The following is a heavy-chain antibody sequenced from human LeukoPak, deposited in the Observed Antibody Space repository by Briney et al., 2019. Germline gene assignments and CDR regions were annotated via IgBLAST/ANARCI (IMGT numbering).Heavy chain of an antibody. CDR3: ARVGYCSSTSCYFLDV. CDR2: ISSSSSTI. V-gene: IGHV3-48*04. J-gene: IGHJ6*04. D-gene: IGHD2-2*01. CDR1: GFTFSSYS. Sequence: PGGSLRLSCAASGFTFSSYSMNWVRQAPGKGLEGVSYISSSSSTIYYADSVKGRFTISRDNAKNSLYLQMNSLRAEDTAVYYCARVGYCSSTSCYFLDVWGKGTTVTVSS.